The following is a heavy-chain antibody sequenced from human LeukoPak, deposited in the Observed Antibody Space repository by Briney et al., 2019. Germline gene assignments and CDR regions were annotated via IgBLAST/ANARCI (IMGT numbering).Heavy chain of an antibody. CDR1: GGSISSYY. J-gene: IGHJ3*02. CDR3: ARVSPAAMRRDAFDI. D-gene: IGHD2-2*01. CDR2: IYYSGST. Sequence: SETLSLTCTVSGGSISSYYWSWIRQPPGKGLEWIGYIYYSGSTNYNPSLKSRVTISVDTSRNQFSLKLSSVTAADTAVYYCARVSPAAMRRDAFDIWGQGTMVTVSS. V-gene: IGHV4-59*01.